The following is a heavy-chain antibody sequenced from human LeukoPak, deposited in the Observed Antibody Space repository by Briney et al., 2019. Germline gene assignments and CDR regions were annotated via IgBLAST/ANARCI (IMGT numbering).Heavy chain of an antibody. CDR1: GGSINDYW. CDR3: ARYCSGGDCYSKALDY. Sequence: SETLSLTCSVSGGSINDYWWNWIRQPPGKGLEWIGYIYYSGSTSYNPSLKSRLTISVDTSLNQFSLKLNSVTAADTAVYYCARYCSGGDCYSKALDYWGQGILVTVSS. J-gene: IGHJ4*02. D-gene: IGHD2-15*01. V-gene: IGHV4-59*01. CDR2: IYYSGST.